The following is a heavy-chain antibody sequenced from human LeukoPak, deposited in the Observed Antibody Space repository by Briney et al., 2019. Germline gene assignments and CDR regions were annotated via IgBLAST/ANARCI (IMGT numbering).Heavy chain of an antibody. CDR2: TYSGGST. D-gene: IGHD2-15*01. CDR1: GFTVSSNY. Sequence: AGGSLRLSCAASGFTVSSNYMSWVRQAPGKGLEWVSVTYSGGSTYYADSVKGRFTISRDNSKNTLYLQMNSLRAEDTAVYYCARAPRYCSGGSCYDLDYYYYGMDVWGQGTTVTVSS. V-gene: IGHV3-66*01. J-gene: IGHJ6*02. CDR3: ARAPRYCSGGSCYDLDYYYYGMDV.